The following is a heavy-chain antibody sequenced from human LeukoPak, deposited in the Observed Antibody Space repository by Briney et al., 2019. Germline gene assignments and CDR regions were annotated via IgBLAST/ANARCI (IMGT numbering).Heavy chain of an antibody. D-gene: IGHD2-2*02. J-gene: IGHJ5*02. Sequence: GGSLRLSCVASGFTFNNYAMNWVRQAPGKGLEWVSTISGTGSSTYYADSAKGRFTISRDNSKDTLFLQLNSLTAADTAMYFCAKASVAIPQYCNSWGQGTLVTVSS. CDR2: ISGTGSST. CDR1: GFTFNNYA. CDR3: AKASVAIPQYCNS. V-gene: IGHV3-23*01.